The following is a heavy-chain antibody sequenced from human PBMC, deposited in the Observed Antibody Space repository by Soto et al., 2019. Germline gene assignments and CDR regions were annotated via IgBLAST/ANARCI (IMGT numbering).Heavy chain of an antibody. V-gene: IGHV3-30*01. J-gene: IGHJ4*02. Sequence: QVQLVESGGGVVQPGRSLRLSWAPLGFTLRSYAMDGALRLQGKGLDWVAVISYHGTNKYSADSVKGRFTISRDNYKNTLTLQMNSLRAEDTAVYYCARGESNSWSDYWGQGTLVTVSS. CDR3: ARGESNSWSDY. D-gene: IGHD6-13*01. CDR1: GFTLRSYA. CDR2: ISYHGTNK.